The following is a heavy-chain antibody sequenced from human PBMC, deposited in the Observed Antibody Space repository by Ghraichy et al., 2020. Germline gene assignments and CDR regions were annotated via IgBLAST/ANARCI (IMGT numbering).Heavy chain of an antibody. Sequence: SVKVSCKASGDTLSSYAISWVRQAPGQGLEWMGGIIPIFGTANYAQKFQGRVTITADKSTSTAYMELSSLRSEDTAVYYCAREGGSGSYLHYWGQGTLVTVTS. CDR2: IIPIFGTA. CDR1: GDTLSSYA. D-gene: IGHD1-26*01. J-gene: IGHJ4*02. CDR3: AREGGSGSYLHY. V-gene: IGHV1-69*06.